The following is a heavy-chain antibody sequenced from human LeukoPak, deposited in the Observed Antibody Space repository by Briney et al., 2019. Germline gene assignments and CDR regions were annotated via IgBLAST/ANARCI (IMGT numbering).Heavy chain of an antibody. Sequence: SSETLSLTCAVSGYSISSGYYWGWIRQPPGKGLEWIGSIYHSGSTYYNPSLKSRVTISVDTSKNQFSLKLSSVTAADTAVYYCARRMTIVNHYFDYWGQGTLVTVSS. D-gene: IGHD4-11*01. V-gene: IGHV4-38-2*01. CDR3: ARRMTIVNHYFDY. J-gene: IGHJ4*02. CDR1: GYSISSGYY. CDR2: IYHSGST.